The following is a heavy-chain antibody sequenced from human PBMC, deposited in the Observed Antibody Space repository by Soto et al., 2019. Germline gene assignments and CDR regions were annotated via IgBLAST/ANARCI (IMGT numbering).Heavy chain of an antibody. CDR2: ISNSGGDT. D-gene: IGHD7-27*01. Sequence: GRSLRLSCAASGFAVSSFAMSWVRQAPGKGLEWVSSISNSGGDTYYADSVKGRFTISRDNSKNTLYLQMNSLRAEDTAVYYCAKRPWDYGMDVWGQGTTVTVSS. CDR1: GFAVSSFA. J-gene: IGHJ6*02. CDR3: AKRPWDYGMDV. V-gene: IGHV3-23*01.